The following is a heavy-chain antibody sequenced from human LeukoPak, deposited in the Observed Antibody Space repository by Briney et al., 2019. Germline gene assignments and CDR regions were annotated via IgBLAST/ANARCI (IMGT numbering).Heavy chain of an antibody. CDR2: ISYDGSNK. D-gene: IGHD2-15*01. V-gene: IGHV3-30-3*01. J-gene: IGHJ5*02. CDR3: ARDLEGYCSGGSCYSGEFDP. Sequence: PGGSLRLSCAPSGFTFSDYAMSWVRQAPGKGLEWVAVISYDGSNKYYADSVKGRFTISRDNSKNTLYLQMNSLRAEDTAVYYCARDLEGYCSGGSCYSGEFDPWGQGTLVTVSS. CDR1: GFTFSDYA.